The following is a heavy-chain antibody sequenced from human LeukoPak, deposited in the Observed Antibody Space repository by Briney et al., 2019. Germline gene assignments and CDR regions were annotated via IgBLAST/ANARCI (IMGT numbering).Heavy chain of an antibody. CDR3: GIVHFDDSAFWGYFQN. CDR2: IFYSGTT. Sequence: SETLSLTCTVSGGSISSDDDYWGWIRQPPGKGLEFIGYIFYSGTTYYSSTLKSRVSISVDTAKRQFSLNLISVTAADTAVYYCGIVHFDDSAFWGYFQNWGQGTRVTVSS. J-gene: IGHJ1*01. CDR1: GGSISSDDDY. D-gene: IGHD3-16*01. V-gene: IGHV4-30-4*01.